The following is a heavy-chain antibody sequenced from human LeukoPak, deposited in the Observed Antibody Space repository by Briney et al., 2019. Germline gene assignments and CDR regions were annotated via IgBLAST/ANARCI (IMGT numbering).Heavy chain of an antibody. J-gene: IGHJ4*02. CDR1: GGSISSRNYF. D-gene: IGHD3-22*01. CDR3: ARKDNSGYYFVDY. Sequence: PSETLSLTCTVSGGSISSRNYFWGWIRQPPGTGLEWIGSIHYGGSTYYNPSLKSRLTISVDTSKNRFSLKLSSVTAADTAVYYCARKDNSGYYFVDYWGRGTLVTVSS. CDR2: IHYGGST. V-gene: IGHV4-39*01.